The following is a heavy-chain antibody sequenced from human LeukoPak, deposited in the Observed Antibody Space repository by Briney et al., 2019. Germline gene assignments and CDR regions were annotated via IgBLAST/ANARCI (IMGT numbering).Heavy chain of an antibody. CDR3: AKEGTAWELRHAFDY. D-gene: IGHD1-26*01. CDR1: GFTFSSYA. Sequence: GGSLRLSCAASGFTFSSYAMSWVRQAPGKGLEWVSAISGSGGSTCYADSVKGRFTISRDNSKNTLYLQMNSLRAEDTAVYYCAKEGTAWELRHAFDYWGQGTLVTVSS. CDR2: ISGSGGST. J-gene: IGHJ4*02. V-gene: IGHV3-23*01.